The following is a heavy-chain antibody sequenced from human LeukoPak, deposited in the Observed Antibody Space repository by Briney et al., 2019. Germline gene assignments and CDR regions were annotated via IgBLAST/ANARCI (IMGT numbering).Heavy chain of an antibody. D-gene: IGHD3-16*02. CDR1: GFSLTTSGVA. V-gene: IGHV2-5*01. CDR3: AHSLYDYVWGSYRPFDY. Sequence: SGPTLVKPTQTLTLTCTFSGFSLTTSGVAVGWIRQPPGAALDWLALIYWNDANRYSPSLKSRLTITKDTSKNQVVLTMPNMDPVDTATYYCAHSLYDYVWGSYRPFDYWGQGTLVTVSS. CDR2: IYWNDAN. J-gene: IGHJ4*02.